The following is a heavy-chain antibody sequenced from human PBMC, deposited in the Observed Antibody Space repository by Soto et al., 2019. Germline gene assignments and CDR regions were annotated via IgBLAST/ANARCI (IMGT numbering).Heavy chain of an antibody. Sequence: QVQLVQSGAEVKKPGASVKVSCKASGYSFTSYDFNWVRQATGHGLEWMGWMNPNSGNTGYAQKFQGRVTMTRDTSIGTAYMELNSLTTEDTAVYYCAINEFVRGVIEYWGQGTLVTVSS. CDR3: AINEFVRGVIEY. J-gene: IGHJ4*02. V-gene: IGHV1-8*01. CDR1: GYSFTSYD. D-gene: IGHD3-10*02. CDR2: MNPNSGNT.